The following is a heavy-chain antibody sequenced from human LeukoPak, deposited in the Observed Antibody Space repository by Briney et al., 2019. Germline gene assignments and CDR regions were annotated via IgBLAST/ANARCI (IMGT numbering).Heavy chain of an antibody. CDR1: GFTFSSYW. Sequence: GGSLRLSCAASGFTFSSYWMHWVRQAPGKGLVWVSRINSDGSSTSYADSVKGRFTISRDNAKNTLYLQMNSLRAEDTAVYYCARAGLDYLQIYYFDYWGQGTLVTVSS. D-gene: IGHD2/OR15-2a*01. CDR3: ARAGLDYLQIYYFDY. CDR2: INSDGSST. J-gene: IGHJ4*02. V-gene: IGHV3-74*01.